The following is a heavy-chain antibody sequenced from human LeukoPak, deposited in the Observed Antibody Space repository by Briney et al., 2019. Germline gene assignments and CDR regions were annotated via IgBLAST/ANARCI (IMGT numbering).Heavy chain of an antibody. Sequence: SETLSLTCTVSGGSVSSNNDYWRWLRQSPGKGLEWIGYIYYSGTTNYNPSLKSRVTISVDTSENQFSLKLSSVTVADTAVYFCARTRPKYSSSWYADYFDYWGQGTLVTVSS. CDR2: IYYSGTT. V-gene: IGHV4-61*01. CDR3: ARTRPKYSSSWYADYFDY. CDR1: GGSVSSNNDY. J-gene: IGHJ4*02. D-gene: IGHD6-13*01.